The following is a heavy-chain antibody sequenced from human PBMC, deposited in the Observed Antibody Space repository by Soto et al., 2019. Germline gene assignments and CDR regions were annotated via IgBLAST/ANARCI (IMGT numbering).Heavy chain of an antibody. CDR2: IIPILGIA. D-gene: IGHD3-10*01. Sequence: QVQLVESGAEVKKPGSSVKVSCKASGGTFSSYTISWVRQAPGQGLEWMGRIIPILGIANYAQEVQGRVTITADKSTSTADMELSSLRYEGTAVYYWAQGRVRGENWFDPWGQGTLVTVSS. V-gene: IGHV1-69*02. CDR3: AQGRVRGENWFDP. CDR1: GGTFSSYT. J-gene: IGHJ5*02.